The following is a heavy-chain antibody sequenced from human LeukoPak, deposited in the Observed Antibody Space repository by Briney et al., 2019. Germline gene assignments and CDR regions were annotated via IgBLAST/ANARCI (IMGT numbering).Heavy chain of an antibody. CDR3: AKHMFGGVTRIYYYYMDV. D-gene: IGHD3-16*01. V-gene: IGHV3-30*18. CDR2: ISYDGSNK. Sequence: PGGSLRLSCAASGFTFSSYGMHWVRQAPGKGLEWVAVISYDGSNKYYADSVKGRFTISRDNSKNTLYLQMNSLRAEDTAVYCCAKHMFGGVTRIYYYYMDVWGKGTTVTVSS. J-gene: IGHJ6*03. CDR1: GFTFSSYG.